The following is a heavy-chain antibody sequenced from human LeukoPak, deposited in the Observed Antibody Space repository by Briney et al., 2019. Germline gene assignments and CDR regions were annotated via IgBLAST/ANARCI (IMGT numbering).Heavy chain of an antibody. V-gene: IGHV4-34*01. CDR1: GGSFSGYY. D-gene: IGHD6-19*01. J-gene: IGHJ4*02. Sequence: SETLSLTCAVYGGSFSGYYWSWIRQPPGKGLEWIGEINHSGSTNYNPSLKSRVTISVDTSKNQFSLKLSSVTAADTAVYYCARTVAGGHFDYWGQGTLVTVSS. CDR3: ARTVAGGHFDY. CDR2: INHSGST.